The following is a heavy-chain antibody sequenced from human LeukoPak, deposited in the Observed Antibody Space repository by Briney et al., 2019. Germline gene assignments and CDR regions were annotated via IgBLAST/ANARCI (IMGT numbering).Heavy chain of an antibody. CDR2: INPNSGGT. J-gene: IGHJ6*03. V-gene: IGHV1-2*02. D-gene: IGHD5-18*01. CDR1: GYTFTGYY. CDR3: ARGIQLWLSFGFYYYMDV. Sequence: ASVKVSCKASGYTFTGYYMHWVRQAPGQGLEWMGWINPNSGGTNYAQKFQGRVTMTRDTSISTAYMELSRLRSDDTAVYYCARGIQLWLSFGFYYYMDVWGKGTTVTVSS.